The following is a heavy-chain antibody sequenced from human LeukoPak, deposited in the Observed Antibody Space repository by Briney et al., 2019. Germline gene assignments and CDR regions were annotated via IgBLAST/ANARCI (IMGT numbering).Heavy chain of an antibody. CDR1: GFTFSSYA. Sequence: SGGSLRLSCSASGFTFSSYAMKWVRQAPGKGLEWVSAISRTSAYIYYSDSVKGRFTVSRDNAMNSVFLQMDSLRAEDTAVYYCARDERRYCSDSNRYPGDYWGQGTLVTVSS. CDR3: ARDERRYCSDSNRYPGDY. CDR2: ISRTSAYI. D-gene: IGHD2-15*01. V-gene: IGHV3-21*01. J-gene: IGHJ4*02.